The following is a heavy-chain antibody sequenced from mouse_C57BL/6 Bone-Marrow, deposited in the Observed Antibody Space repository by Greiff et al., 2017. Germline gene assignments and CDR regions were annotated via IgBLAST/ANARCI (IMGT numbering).Heavy chain of an antibody. CDR2: IYPSDSET. CDR3: ASRRTGLLGY. J-gene: IGHJ2*01. Sequence: QVQLQQPGAELVRPGSSVKLSCKASGYTFTSYWMDWVKQRPGQGLEWIGNIYPSDSETHYNQKFKDKATLTVDQSSSTAYMQLSSLTSEDSAVYYCASRRTGLLGYWGQGTTLTVSS. D-gene: IGHD4-1*01. CDR1: GYTFTSYW. V-gene: IGHV1-61*01.